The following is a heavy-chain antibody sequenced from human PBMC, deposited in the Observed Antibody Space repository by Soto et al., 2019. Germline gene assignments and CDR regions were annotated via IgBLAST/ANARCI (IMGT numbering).Heavy chain of an antibody. D-gene: IGHD4-17*01. V-gene: IGHV1-69*04. J-gene: IGHJ6*02. Sequence: GASVKVSCKASGGTFSSYTISWVRQAPGQGLEWMGRIIPILGIANYAQKFQGRVTITADKSTSTAYMELSSLRSEDTAVYYCARDSTVTTLRFSGMDVWGQGTTVTVSS. CDR2: IIPILGIA. CDR1: GGTFSSYT. CDR3: ARDSTVTTLRFSGMDV.